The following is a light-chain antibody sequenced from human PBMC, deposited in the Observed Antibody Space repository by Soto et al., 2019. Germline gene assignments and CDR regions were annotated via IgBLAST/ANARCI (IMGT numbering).Light chain of an antibody. CDR3: QQRSTWPLT. J-gene: IGKJ4*01. CDR1: QSVSSY. Sequence: EIGLTQSPATLSLSPGERATLSCRASQSVSSYLAWFQQKPGQAPRLLIYDASIRATGVPGRFSGRGSGTDFTLIISSLEPEDFAAYYCQQRSTWPLTFGGGTKVEIK. CDR2: DAS. V-gene: IGKV3-11*01.